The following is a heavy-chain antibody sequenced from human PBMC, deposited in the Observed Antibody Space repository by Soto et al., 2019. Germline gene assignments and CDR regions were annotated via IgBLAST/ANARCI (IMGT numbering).Heavy chain of an antibody. CDR3: ARDGDGYRAFAF. V-gene: IGHV4-31*03. Sequence: QVQLQESGPGLVKPSQTLSLTCSLSGGSISSGGYSWSWIRQHPGKGLEWIGYIFYSGRTFYNPSLKSRVTMSIDASKNQFSLNLNSVTAADTAVYYCARDGDGYRAFAFWGQGTLVTVSS. J-gene: IGHJ4*02. D-gene: IGHD5-12*01. CDR1: GGSISSGGYS. CDR2: IFYSGRT.